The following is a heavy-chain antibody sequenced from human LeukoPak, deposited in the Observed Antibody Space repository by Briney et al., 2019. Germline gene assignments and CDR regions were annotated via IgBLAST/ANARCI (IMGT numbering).Heavy chain of an antibody. D-gene: IGHD2-15*01. CDR3: ARDIGDCSSGSCYSDYFDY. V-gene: IGHV3-33*05. CDR1: GCTFSTFG. Sequence: PGGSLRLSCTGSGCTFSTFGMHWVRQAPGKGREWVTLMLNDGSTEYYADSVKGRFTISRDNSKNTLYLQMDSLRAEDTAVYYCARDIGDCSSGSCYSDYFDYWGQGTLVTVSS. J-gene: IGHJ4*02. CDR2: MLNDGSTE.